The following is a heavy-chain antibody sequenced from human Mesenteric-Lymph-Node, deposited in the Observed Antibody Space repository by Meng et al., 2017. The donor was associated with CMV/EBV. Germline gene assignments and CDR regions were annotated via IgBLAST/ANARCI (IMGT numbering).Heavy chain of an antibody. CDR2: IWNDGSNK. J-gene: IGHJ4*02. CDR3: AKIFGVITPFDY. D-gene: IGHD3-3*01. Sequence: GESLKISCAASGFIFRRFGMHWLRQAPGKGLEWLAPIWNDGSNKYCGDSVKGRLNFSRDNSKNTLYLQMSSLRAEDTALYYCAKIFGVITPFDYWGQGTLVTVSS. V-gene: IGHV3-30*02. CDR1: GFIFRRFG.